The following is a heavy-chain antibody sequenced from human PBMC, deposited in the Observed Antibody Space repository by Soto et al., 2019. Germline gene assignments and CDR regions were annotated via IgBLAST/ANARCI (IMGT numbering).Heavy chain of an antibody. CDR3: ARGLITSTHRGIDY. D-gene: IGHD3-16*01. Sequence: GGSLRLSCAASGFTFSSYGMHWVRQAPGKGLEWVAVIWYDGSNKYYTDSVKGRFTISRDNSRNTLYLQMNSLSAEDTAVYYCARGLITSTHRGIDYWGQGTLVTVSS. V-gene: IGHV3-33*01. CDR2: IWYDGSNK. CDR1: GFTFSSYG. J-gene: IGHJ4*02.